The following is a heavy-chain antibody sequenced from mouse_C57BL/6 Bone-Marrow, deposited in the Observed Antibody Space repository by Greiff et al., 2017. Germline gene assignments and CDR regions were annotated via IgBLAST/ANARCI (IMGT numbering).Heavy chain of an antibody. CDR2: ISSGSSTI. CDR3: ARQDYDYDDGAYYFDY. V-gene: IGHV5-17*01. D-gene: IGHD2-4*01. Sequence: EVKLVESGGGLVKPGGSLKLSCAASGFTFSDYGMHWVRQAPEKGLEWVAYISSGSSTIYYEDTVKGRFTITRDNAKNTLFLQMTSLRSEDSAMYYCARQDYDYDDGAYYFDYWGQGTTLTVSS. CDR1: GFTFSDYG. J-gene: IGHJ2*01.